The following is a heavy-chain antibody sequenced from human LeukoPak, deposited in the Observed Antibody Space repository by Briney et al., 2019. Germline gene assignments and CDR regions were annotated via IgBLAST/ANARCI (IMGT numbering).Heavy chain of an antibody. V-gene: IGHV3-23*01. CDR2: ISGSGGST. J-gene: IGHJ5*02. D-gene: IGHD4-17*01. CDR1: GFTFSSYA. CDR3: ARLHXXGDYGDXPGAYNWFDP. Sequence: PGGSLRLSCAASGFTFSSYAMSWVRQAPGKGLEWVSAISGSGGSTYYADSVKGRVTISRDNPKNTLYLQMNSLRAEDTAVYYXARLHXXGDYGDXPGAYNWFDPWGQGTLVTVSS.